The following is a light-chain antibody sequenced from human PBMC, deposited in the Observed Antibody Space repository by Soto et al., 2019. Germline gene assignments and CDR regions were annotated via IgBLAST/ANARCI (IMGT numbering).Light chain of an antibody. V-gene: IGKV1-5*01. CDR2: DAT. Sequence: DIQMTQSPSTLSVSVGDRVTITCRASQSIGIWLAWYQQKPGKAPKLLMYDATNLESGVPPRFSSSGSGTEFSLTISTLQPDDSASYYCQQYYSSVLTFGGGTKVDIE. J-gene: IGKJ4*01. CDR1: QSIGIW. CDR3: QQYYSSVLT.